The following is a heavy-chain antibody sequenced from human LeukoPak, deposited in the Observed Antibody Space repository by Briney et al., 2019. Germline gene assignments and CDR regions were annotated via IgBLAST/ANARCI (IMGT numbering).Heavy chain of an antibody. CDR3: ASDHVGDHAGAFHY. Sequence: PGGSLRLSCAASGFTFSSYSMNWVRQAPGKGLEWVSSISSSSSYIYYADSVKGRFTISRDNAKNSLYLQMNSLRAEDTAVYYCASDHVGDHAGAFHYWGQGTLVTGSS. CDR2: ISSSSSYI. J-gene: IGHJ4*02. V-gene: IGHV3-21*01. CDR1: GFTFSSYS. D-gene: IGHD1-1*01.